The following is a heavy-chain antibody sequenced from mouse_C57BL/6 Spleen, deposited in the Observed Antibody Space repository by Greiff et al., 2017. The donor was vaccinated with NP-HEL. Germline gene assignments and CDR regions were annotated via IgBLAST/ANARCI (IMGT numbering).Heavy chain of an antibody. CDR3: ARKLHYYGSSYGYFDV. Sequence: VQLQESGAELVKPGASVKLSCKASGYTFTSYWMHWVKQRPGQGLEWIGMIHPNSGSTNYNEKFKSKATLTVDKSSSTAYMQLSSLTSEDSAVYYCARKLHYYGSSYGYFDVWGTGTTVTVSS. D-gene: IGHD1-1*01. CDR1: GYTFTSYW. CDR2: IHPNSGST. V-gene: IGHV1-64*01. J-gene: IGHJ1*03.